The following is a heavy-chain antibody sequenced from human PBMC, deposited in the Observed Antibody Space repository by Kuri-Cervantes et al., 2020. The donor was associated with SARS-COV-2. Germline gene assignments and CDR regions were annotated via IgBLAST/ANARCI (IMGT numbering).Heavy chain of an antibody. CDR2: IAPSDGYT. Sequence: GGSLRLSCKGSGYTFTSYWISWVRQMPGKGLEWVGRIAPSDGYTNYSPSFQGHVTISADKSISTAYLQWNSLKASDTAMYYCARSMITFEGVTVPLFDYWGQGTLVTVSS. CDR3: ARSMITFEGVTVPLFDY. J-gene: IGHJ4*02. D-gene: IGHD3-16*02. CDR1: GYTFTSYW. V-gene: IGHV5-10-1*01.